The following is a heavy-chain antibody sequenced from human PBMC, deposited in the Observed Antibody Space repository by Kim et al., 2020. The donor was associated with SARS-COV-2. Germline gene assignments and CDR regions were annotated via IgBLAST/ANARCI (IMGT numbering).Heavy chain of an antibody. V-gene: IGHV4-30-2*01. CDR2: TT. J-gene: IGHJ6*02. Sequence: TTAYSPSLKSRVTLSLDRSRTQFFLNLNSVTAADTAVYYCARGSYASGMDVWGQGTAVTVSS. D-gene: IGHD3-16*01. CDR3: ARGSYASGMDV.